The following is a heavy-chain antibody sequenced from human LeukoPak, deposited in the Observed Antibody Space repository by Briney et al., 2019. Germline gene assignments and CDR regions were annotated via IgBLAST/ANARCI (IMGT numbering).Heavy chain of an antibody. CDR2: IYTSGST. CDR1: GGSISSGSYY. J-gene: IGHJ4*02. Sequence: SETLSLTCTVSGGSISSGSYYWSWIRQPAGKGLEWIGRIYTSGSTNYNPSLKSRVTISVDTSKNQFSLKLSSVTAADTAVYYCARALGYSGSDYFDYWGQGTLVTVSS. CDR3: ARALGYSGSDYFDY. V-gene: IGHV4-61*02. D-gene: IGHD5-12*01.